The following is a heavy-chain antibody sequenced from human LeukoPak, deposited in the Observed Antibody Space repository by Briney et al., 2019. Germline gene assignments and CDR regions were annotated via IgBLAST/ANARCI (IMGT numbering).Heavy chain of an antibody. CDR1: GGSISSSSYY. CDR2: IYYSGST. D-gene: IGHD5-24*01. CDR3: ARHGRRSGYNWDRYYFDY. Sequence: SETLSLTCTVSGGSISSSSYYWGWIRQPPGKGLEWIGSIYYSGSTYYNPSLKSRVTISVDTSKNQFYLKLSSVTAADTAVYYCARHGRRSGYNWDRYYFDYWGQGTLVTVSS. V-gene: IGHV4-39*01. J-gene: IGHJ4*02.